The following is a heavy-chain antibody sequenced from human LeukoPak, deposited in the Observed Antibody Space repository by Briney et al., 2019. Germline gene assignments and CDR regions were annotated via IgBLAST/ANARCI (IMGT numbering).Heavy chain of an antibody. CDR2: IGSSGTTR. Sequence: EAGGSLRLSCAVSGFPFSIYEMNWVRQAPGKGLEWVSNIGSSGTTRYYSDSVKGRFSISRDNAKNSLYLQMNSLRVEDTGVYYCALLAVASDFDYWGQGALVTVSS. D-gene: IGHD6-19*01. CDR3: ALLAVASDFDY. V-gene: IGHV3-48*03. J-gene: IGHJ4*02. CDR1: GFPFSIYE.